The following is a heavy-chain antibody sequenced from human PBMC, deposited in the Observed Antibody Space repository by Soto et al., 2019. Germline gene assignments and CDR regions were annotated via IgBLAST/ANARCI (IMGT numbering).Heavy chain of an antibody. D-gene: IGHD3-3*01. Sequence: SVKVSFKASGGSFGNSAINWVRQTPGQGLEWLGGFIPVYRTLNYAQKFQGRVTITADESTGTAYMTLSSLASDDTAVYYCATGVIWIGYFTVDSWGQGTRVTVSS. CDR2: FIPVYRTL. CDR1: GGSFGNSA. V-gene: IGHV1-69*13. J-gene: IGHJ4*02. CDR3: ATGVIWIGYFTVDS.